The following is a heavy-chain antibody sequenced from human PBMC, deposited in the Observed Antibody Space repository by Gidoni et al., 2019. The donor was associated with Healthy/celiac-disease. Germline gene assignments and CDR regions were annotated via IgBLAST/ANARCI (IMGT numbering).Heavy chain of an antibody. CDR3: ARDLVTMVRGVIYYYYGMDV. J-gene: IGHJ6*02. CDR2: ISSSGRNI. V-gene: IGHV3-11*01. Sequence: QVQLVESGGGLVKPGGSLRLSCAASGFTFSDYYMSWIRQAPGKGLEWVSYISSSGRNIYYADSVKGRFTISRDNAKNSLYLQMNSLRAEDTAVYYCARDLVTMVRGVIYYYYGMDVWGQGTTVTVSS. CDR1: GFTFSDYY. D-gene: IGHD3-10*01.